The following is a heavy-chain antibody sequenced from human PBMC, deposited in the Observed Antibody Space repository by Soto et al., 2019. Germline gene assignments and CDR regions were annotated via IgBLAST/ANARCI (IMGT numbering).Heavy chain of an antibody. CDR2: ISSGSSTI. CDR3: AKTYSSGRGAFDV. Sequence: EVQLLESGGGLVQPGGSLRLSCAASGSTFSSYSMNWVRQAPGKGLEWVSYISSGSSTIYYADSVKGRFTISRDNAQNSLYLQMNSLRAEDTAVYYCAKTYSSGRGAFDVWGQGTMVTVSS. V-gene: IGHV3-48*01. J-gene: IGHJ3*01. D-gene: IGHD6-19*01. CDR1: GSTFSSYS.